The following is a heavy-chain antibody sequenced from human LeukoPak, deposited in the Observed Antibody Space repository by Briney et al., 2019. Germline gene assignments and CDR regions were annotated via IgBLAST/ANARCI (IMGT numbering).Heavy chain of an antibody. CDR2: IRPYNGNT. V-gene: IGHV1-18*01. CDR3: ARDVEMYYDSSAFGDY. CDR1: GYTFTSYG. D-gene: IGHD3-22*01. Sequence: ASVKVSCKASGYTFTSYGISWVRQAPGQGLEWMGWIRPYNGNTNYAQKLQGRVTMTTDTSTSTAYMELRSLRSDDSAIYYCARDVEMYYDSSAFGDYWGQGTLVTVSS. J-gene: IGHJ4*02.